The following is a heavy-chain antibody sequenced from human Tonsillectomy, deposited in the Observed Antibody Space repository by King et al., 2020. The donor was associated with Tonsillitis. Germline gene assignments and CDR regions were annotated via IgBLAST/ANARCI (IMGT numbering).Heavy chain of an antibody. D-gene: IGHD3-10*01. V-gene: IGHV1-69*04. Sequence: QLVQSGAEVKKPGSSVKVSCKASGGTFSSYAISWVRQAPGQGLEWVGRIIPILGIANYAQKFQGRVTITADKSTSTAYMELSSLRSEDTAVYYCARSYGSGSYLFWYWGQGTLVTVSS. CDR3: ARSYGSGSYLFWY. CDR1: GGTFSSYA. J-gene: IGHJ4*02. CDR2: IIPILGIA.